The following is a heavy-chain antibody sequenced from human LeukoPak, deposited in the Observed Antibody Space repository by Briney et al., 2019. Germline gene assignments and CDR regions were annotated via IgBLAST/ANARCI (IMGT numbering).Heavy chain of an antibody. D-gene: IGHD6-6*01. CDR3: ARGPNSNWSGLDF. CDR1: GFSFSGHW. CDR2: ISPTGSTT. Sequence: GGSLRLSCIASGFSFSGHWMHWARQLPGKGLVWVSRISPTGSTTSYADSVKGRFTVSRDNAKNTLYLQVNNLRAEDTAIYYCARGPNSNWSGLDFWGQGTLLTVSS. V-gene: IGHV3-74*01. J-gene: IGHJ4*02.